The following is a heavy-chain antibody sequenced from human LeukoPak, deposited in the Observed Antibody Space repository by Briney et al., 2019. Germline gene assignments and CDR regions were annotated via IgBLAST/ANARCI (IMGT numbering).Heavy chain of an antibody. CDR3: VRDRGKDYFDS. J-gene: IGHJ4*02. CDR2: VRSDGSDT. D-gene: IGHD4-23*01. V-gene: IGHV3-30*02. Sequence: GGSLRLSCTTSGLTFTSHGFHWLRQVVGKRLEWVAFVRSDGSDTYHANSVKGRFSVSRDDSKNTLYLQMNSLRPEDTAIYYCVRDRGKDYFDSWGQGTQVTVSS. CDR1: GLTFTSHG.